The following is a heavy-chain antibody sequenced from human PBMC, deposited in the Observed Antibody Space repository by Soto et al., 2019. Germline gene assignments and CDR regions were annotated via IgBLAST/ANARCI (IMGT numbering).Heavy chain of an antibody. CDR1: GYTLTELS. CDR2: FDPEDGET. D-gene: IGHD2-8*02. J-gene: IGHJ6*02. CDR3: ATEPCWRRPGGGKYDYYGMDV. V-gene: IGHV1-24*01. Sequence: VASVKVSCKVSGYTLTELSMHWVRQAPGKGLEWMGGFDPEDGETIYAQKFQGRVTMTEDTSTDTAYMELSSLRSEDTAVYYCATEPCWRRPGGGKYDYYGMDVWGQGITVTVSS.